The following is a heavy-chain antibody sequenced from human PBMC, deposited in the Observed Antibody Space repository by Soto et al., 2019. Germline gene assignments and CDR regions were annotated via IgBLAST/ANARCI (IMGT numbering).Heavy chain of an antibody. V-gene: IGHV1-8*01. Sequence: GPVKGFFKAPGYTFPRYDINWGGQGTGQGLEWMGWMNPNSGNTGYAQKFQGRVTMTRNTSISTAYMELSSLRSEDTAVYYCARDLQWLEKGTDYWGQGTLVTVSS. CDR2: MNPNSGNT. CDR1: GYTFPRYD. J-gene: IGHJ4*02. CDR3: ARDLQWLEKGTDY. D-gene: IGHD6-19*01.